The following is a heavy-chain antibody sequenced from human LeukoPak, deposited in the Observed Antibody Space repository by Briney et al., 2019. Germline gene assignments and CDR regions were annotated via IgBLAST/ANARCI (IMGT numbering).Heavy chain of an antibody. CDR1: GFTFSSYA. CDR3: AREGDCSSTSQCFDY. V-gene: IGHV3-30*04. CDR2: ISYDGSNK. Sequence: PGGSLRLSCAASGFTFSSYAMHWVRQAPGKGLEWVAVISYDGSNKYYADSVKGRFTISRDNSENTLYLQMNSLRAEDTAVYYCAREGDCSSTSQCFDYWGQGTLVTVSS. J-gene: IGHJ4*02. D-gene: IGHD2-2*01.